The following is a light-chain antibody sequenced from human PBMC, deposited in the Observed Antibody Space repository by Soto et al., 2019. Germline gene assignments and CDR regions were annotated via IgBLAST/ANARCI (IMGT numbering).Light chain of an antibody. J-gene: IGLJ2*01. CDR1: NNDVGAYNY. CDR3: SSYTTSSSVV. V-gene: IGLV2-14*01. Sequence: QSALTQPASVSGSPGQSITISCTGSNNDVGAYNYVSWYQQHPGKAPKTMIYDVSNRPSGVSNRFSGSKSGNTASLTISWLQAEDEADYYCSSYTTSSSVVFGGGTKLTVL. CDR2: DVS.